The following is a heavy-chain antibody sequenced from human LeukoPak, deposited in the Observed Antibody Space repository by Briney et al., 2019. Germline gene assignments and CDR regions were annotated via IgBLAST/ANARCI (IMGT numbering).Heavy chain of an antibody. CDR2: ISSSSSYI. CDR3: ARGGYCSSTSCHFDY. V-gene: IGHV3-21*01. Sequence: PGGSLRLSCAASGSTFSSYSMNWVRQAPGKGLEWVSSISSSSSYIYYADSVKGRFTISRDNAKNSLYLQMNSLRAEDTAVYYCARGGYCSSTSCHFDYWGQGTLVTVSS. J-gene: IGHJ4*02. CDR1: GSTFSSYS. D-gene: IGHD2-2*01.